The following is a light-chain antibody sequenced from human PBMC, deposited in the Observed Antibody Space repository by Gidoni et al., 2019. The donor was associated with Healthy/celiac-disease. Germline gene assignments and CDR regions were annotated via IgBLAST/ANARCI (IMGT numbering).Light chain of an antibody. CDR1: QSVSSY. Sequence: EIVLTQSPATLSLSPGERANLSCRASQSVSSYLAWYQQKPGQAPRLLIYDASNRATGIPARFSGSWSGTDFTLTISSLEPEDFAVYYCQQRSNWLFIFGPETKVDIK. CDR3: QQRSNWLFI. V-gene: IGKV3-11*01. CDR2: DAS. J-gene: IGKJ3*01.